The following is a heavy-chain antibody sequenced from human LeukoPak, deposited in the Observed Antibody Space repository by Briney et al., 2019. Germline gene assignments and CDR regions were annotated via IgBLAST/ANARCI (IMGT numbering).Heavy chain of an antibody. CDR2: INHSGST. V-gene: IGHV4-34*01. D-gene: IGHD6-19*01. CDR3: ARENRIAVAGYRGMDV. Sequence: SETLSLTCAVYGGSFSGYYWSWIRQPPGKGLEWIGEINHSGSTNYNPSLKSRVTISVDTSKNQFSLKLSSVTAADTAVYYCARENRIAVAGYRGMDVWGQGTTVTVSS. CDR1: GGSFSGYY. J-gene: IGHJ6*02.